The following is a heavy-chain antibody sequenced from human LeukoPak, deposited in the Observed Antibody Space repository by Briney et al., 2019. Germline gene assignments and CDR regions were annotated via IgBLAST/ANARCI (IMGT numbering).Heavy chain of an antibody. CDR2: IYHSGST. J-gene: IGHJ4*02. Sequence: SETLSLTCTVSGGSISSGGYYWSWIRQPPGKGLEWIGYIYHSGSTYYNPSLKSRVTISVDRSKNQFSLKLSSVTAADTAVYYCTRGSGWFFYWGQGTLVTVSS. D-gene: IGHD6-19*01. V-gene: IGHV4-30-2*01. CDR1: GGSISSGGYY. CDR3: TRGSGWFFY.